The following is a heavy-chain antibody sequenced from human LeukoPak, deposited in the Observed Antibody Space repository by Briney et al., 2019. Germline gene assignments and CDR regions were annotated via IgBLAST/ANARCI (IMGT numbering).Heavy chain of an antibody. CDR1: GFTFGSYA. CDR3: ALVTRPYYYYYGMDV. D-gene: IGHD1-14*01. CDR2: IFGSGGSP. J-gene: IGHJ6*02. Sequence: GGSLRLSCEASGFTFGSYAMYWVRQGPGKGLEWVAGIFGSGGSPHYADSVKGRFTVSRDNSKNTLYLQMNSLRAEDTAVYYCALVTRPYYYYYGMDVWGQGTTVTVSS. V-gene: IGHV3-23*01.